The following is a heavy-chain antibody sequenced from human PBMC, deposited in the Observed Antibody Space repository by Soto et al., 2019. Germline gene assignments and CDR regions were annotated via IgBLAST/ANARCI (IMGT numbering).Heavy chain of an antibody. J-gene: IGHJ4*02. D-gene: IGHD2-21*02. CDR1: GFTYNNYA. CDR2: ISSSGYSA. V-gene: IGHV3-23*01. Sequence: EVQLLESGGALVQPGVSLSLSCAASGFTYNNYAMGWVRQAPGKGLEWVSAISSSGYSAYYADSVKGRFTISRYNSRNTMFLQMNKLSAEDTALYYCEKVAVVVAAKFDSWGQGPQVTVSA. CDR3: EKVAVVVAAKFDS.